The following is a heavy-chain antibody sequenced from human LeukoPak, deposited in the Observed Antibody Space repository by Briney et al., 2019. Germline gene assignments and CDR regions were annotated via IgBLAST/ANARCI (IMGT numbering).Heavy chain of an antibody. D-gene: IGHD5-18*01. J-gene: IGHJ6*03. V-gene: IGHV4-4*07. Sequence: PSETLSLTCTVSGGSISSYYWSWIRQPAGKGLEWIGRIYTSGSTNYNPSLKSRVTMSVDTSKNQFSLKLSSVTAADTAVYYCARDERNQYSYGYSYYYYYMDVWGKGTTVTVSS. CDR2: IYTSGST. CDR1: GGSISSYY. CDR3: ARDERNQYSYGYSYYYYYMDV.